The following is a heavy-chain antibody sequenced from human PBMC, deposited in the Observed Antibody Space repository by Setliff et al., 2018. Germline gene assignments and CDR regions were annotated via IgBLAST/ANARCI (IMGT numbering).Heavy chain of an antibody. Sequence: SETLSLTCTVSGGSLSADYYWSWIRQPAGKGLEWIGHVHPDGSTNYNPSLYSRLIISVDTSKNQFSLKLTSVTAADTAVYYCVRALLWSGEGRFDPWGQGTLVTVPQ. D-gene: IGHD2-8*02. V-gene: IGHV4-61*09. CDR3: VRALLWSGEGRFDP. CDR1: GGSLSADYY. CDR2: VHPDGST. J-gene: IGHJ5*02.